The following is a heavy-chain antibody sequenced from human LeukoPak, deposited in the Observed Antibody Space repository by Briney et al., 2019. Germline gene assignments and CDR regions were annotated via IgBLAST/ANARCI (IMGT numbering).Heavy chain of an antibody. V-gene: IGHV3-69-1*01. CDR3: ARDGALIGY. D-gene: IGHD3-16*01. CDR2: ISSSSYI. CDR1: GFTVSSNY. J-gene: IGHJ4*02. Sequence: RGSLRLSCAASGFTVSSNYMNWVRQAPGKGLEWVSSISSSSYIYYADSVKGRFTISRDNAKNSLYLQMNSLRADDTAVYYCARDGALIGYLGQGTLVTVSS.